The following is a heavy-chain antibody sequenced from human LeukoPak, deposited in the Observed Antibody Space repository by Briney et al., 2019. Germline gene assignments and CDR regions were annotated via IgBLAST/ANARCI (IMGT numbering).Heavy chain of an antibody. J-gene: IGHJ4*02. CDR1: GFTFSSYG. D-gene: IGHD3-9*01. Sequence: GGSLRLSCAASGFTFSSYGMHWVRQAPGKGLEWVAVIWYDGSNKYYADSVKGRFTISRDNSKNTLYLQMNSLRAEDTAVYYCARGETYYDILTGYYNFDYWGQGTLVTVSS. CDR3: ARGETYYDILTGYYNFDY. CDR2: IWYDGSNK. V-gene: IGHV3-33*01.